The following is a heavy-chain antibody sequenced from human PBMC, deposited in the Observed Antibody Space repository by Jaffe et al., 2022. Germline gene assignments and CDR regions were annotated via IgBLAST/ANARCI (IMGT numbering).Heavy chain of an antibody. V-gene: IGHV2-5*01. CDR3: ALNDTVTHGFDP. CDR1: GFSLTTTGVG. Sequence: QITLKESGPTLVKPTQTLTLTCTFSGFSLTTTGVGVGWIRQPPGKALEWLALIYWNDDKRYSPSLKSRLTITKDTSKNQVVLTMTNMDPVDTGTYYCALNDTVTHGFDPWGQGTLVTVSS. D-gene: IGHD4-17*01. J-gene: IGHJ5*02. CDR2: IYWNDDK.